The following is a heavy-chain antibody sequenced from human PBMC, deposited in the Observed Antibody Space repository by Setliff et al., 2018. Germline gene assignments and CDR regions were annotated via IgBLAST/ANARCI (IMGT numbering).Heavy chain of an antibody. CDR1: GYTFTSCA. CDR2: INAGNGNT. J-gene: IGHJ6*03. V-gene: IGHV1-3*01. CDR3: AREFTRYYNFWSAHRYYMDV. D-gene: IGHD3-3*01. Sequence: WASVKVSCKASGYTFTSCAMHWVRQAPGQRLEWMGWINAGNGNTKYSQKFQGRVTITRDTSASTAYMELSSLRSEDTAVYYCAREFTRYYNFWSAHRYYMDVWGKGTTVTVSS.